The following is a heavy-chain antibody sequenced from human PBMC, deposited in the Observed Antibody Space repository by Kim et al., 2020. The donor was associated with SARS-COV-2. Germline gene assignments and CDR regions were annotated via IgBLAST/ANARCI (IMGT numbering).Heavy chain of an antibody. CDR1: GLTFSDYY. V-gene: IGHV3-11*01. J-gene: IGHJ4*02. Sequence: GGSLRLSCAASGLTFSDYYMSWIRQAPGKGLEWVSYISSSGTTIYYADSVKGRFTISGDNAKNSLYLQMNSLRAEDTAMYYCVRGGSSWYGENFFDYWGQGTLVTVSS. CDR2: ISSSGTTI. CDR3: VRGGSSWYGENFFDY. D-gene: IGHD6-13*01.